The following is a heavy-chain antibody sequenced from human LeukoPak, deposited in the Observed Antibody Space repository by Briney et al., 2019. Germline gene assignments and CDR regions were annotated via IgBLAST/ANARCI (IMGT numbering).Heavy chain of an antibody. Sequence: ASVKVSCKASGYTFTSYYMHWVRQAPGQGLEWMGIINPSGGSTSYAQKFQGRVTMTRDTSTSTVYMELSSLRAEDTAVYYCARSPVGIAHGDWGQGTLVTVSS. CDR2: INPSGGST. V-gene: IGHV1-46*01. CDR1: GYTFTSYY. D-gene: IGHD2-15*01. CDR3: ARSPVGIAHGD. J-gene: IGHJ4*02.